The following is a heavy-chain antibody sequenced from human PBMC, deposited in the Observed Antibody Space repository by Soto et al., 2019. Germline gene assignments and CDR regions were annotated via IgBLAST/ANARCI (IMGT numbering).Heavy chain of an antibody. CDR2: ISSSGSTI. D-gene: IGHD3-10*01. Sequence: GGSLRLSCAASGFTFSSYEMNWVRQAPGKGLEWVSYISSSGSTIYYADSVKGRFTISRDNAKNSLYLQMNSLRAEDTAVYYCATRSGGGGAFDFWGQGTIVTVSS. CDR1: GFTFSSYE. CDR3: ATRSGGGGAFDF. J-gene: IGHJ3*01. V-gene: IGHV3-48*03.